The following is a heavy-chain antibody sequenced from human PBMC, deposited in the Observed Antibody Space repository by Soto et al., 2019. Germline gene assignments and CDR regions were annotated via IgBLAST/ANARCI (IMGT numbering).Heavy chain of an antibody. CDR3: AGVERGTATTVVDAFDI. D-gene: IGHD1-1*01. CDR2: MSHSGGT. Sequence: QVQLQQWGAGLLKPSETLSLTCAVYGGFVSSGSYYWSWIRQPPGKGLEWIGEMSHSGGTHFNPSLKSRVTISVATSKNQFSLKMSSVTAADTALYYCAGVERGTATTVVDAFDIWGPGTMVTVSS. V-gene: IGHV4-34*01. J-gene: IGHJ3*02. CDR1: GGFVSSGSYY.